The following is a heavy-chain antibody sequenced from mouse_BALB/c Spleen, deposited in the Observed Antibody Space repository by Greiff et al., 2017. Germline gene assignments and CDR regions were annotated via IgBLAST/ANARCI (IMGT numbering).Heavy chain of an antibody. CDR2: IYPGGGYT. V-gene: IGHV1-63*02. J-gene: IGHJ4*01. Sequence: VQLQQSGAELVRPGTSVKISCKASGYTFTNYWLGWVKQRPGHGLEWIGDIYPGGGYTNYNEKFKGKATLTADTSSSTAYMQLSSLTSEDSAVYFCALYYGSLYAMDYWGQGTSVTVSS. CDR1: GYTFTNYW. D-gene: IGHD2-2*01. CDR3: ALYYGSLYAMDY.